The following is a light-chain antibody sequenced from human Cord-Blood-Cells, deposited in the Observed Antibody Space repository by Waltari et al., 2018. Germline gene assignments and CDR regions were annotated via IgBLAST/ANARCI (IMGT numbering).Light chain of an antibody. CDR2: DFS. CDR3: CSYAGSYTLWV. Sequence: QSALTQPRSVSGSPGQSVTISCTGTSSDVGGYNYVSWSQQHPGKAPKLMLYDFSKRPSGVPDRFSGSKSGNTASLTISGLQAEDEADYYCCSYAGSYTLWVFGTGTKVTVL. V-gene: IGLV2-11*01. CDR1: SSDVGGYNY. J-gene: IGLJ1*01.